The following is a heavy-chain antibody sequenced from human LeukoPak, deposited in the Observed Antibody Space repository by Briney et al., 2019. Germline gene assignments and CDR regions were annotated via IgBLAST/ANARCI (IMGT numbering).Heavy chain of an antibody. CDR1: GFSVSSNY. V-gene: IGHV3-53*01. D-gene: IGHD6-13*01. Sequence: GGSLRLSCAGSGFSVSSNYMTWVRQAPGKGLEWVSVIYSDGRTYYADSVKGRFTISRDNSKNTVYLQMNSLRAEDTALYYCALAGYRSSVFGVWGQGTLVTVSS. J-gene: IGHJ4*02. CDR2: IYSDGRT. CDR3: ALAGYRSSVFGV.